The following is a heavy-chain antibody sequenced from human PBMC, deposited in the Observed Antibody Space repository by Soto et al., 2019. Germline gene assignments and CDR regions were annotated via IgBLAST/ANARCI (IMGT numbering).Heavy chain of an antibody. D-gene: IGHD3-16*01. CDR1: GDSISSGIKY. V-gene: IGHV4-30-4*01. CDR3: ARVPSPFDYYYAMDV. CDR2: IFSSGTT. Sequence: SETLSLTCTVSGDSISSGIKYWSWIRQPPGKGLEWIGYIFSSGTTYYNPSLKSRLTMSLDASQNQFSLKLNSLTDADTAVYFCARVPSPFDYYYAMDVWGQGTTVTVSS. J-gene: IGHJ6*02.